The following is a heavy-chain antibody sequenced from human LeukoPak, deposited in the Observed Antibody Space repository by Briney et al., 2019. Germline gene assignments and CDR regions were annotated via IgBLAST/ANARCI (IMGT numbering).Heavy chain of an antibody. Sequence: ASVKVSCKASGYTFTSYGISWVRQAPGQGLEWMGWISAYNGNTNYAQKLQGRVTMTTDTSTSTAYMELRSLRSDDTAVYYCATGVRGITFGGVIVPPDYRGQGTLVTVSS. D-gene: IGHD3-16*02. J-gene: IGHJ4*02. V-gene: IGHV1-18*01. CDR2: ISAYNGNT. CDR3: ATGVRGITFGGVIVPPDY. CDR1: GYTFTSYG.